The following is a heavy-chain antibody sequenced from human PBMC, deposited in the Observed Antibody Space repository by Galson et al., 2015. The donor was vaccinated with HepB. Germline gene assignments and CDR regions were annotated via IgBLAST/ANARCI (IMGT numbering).Heavy chain of an antibody. V-gene: IGHV3-30-3*01. Sequence: SLRLSCAASGFTFSSYAMHWVRQAPGKGLEWVAVISYDGSNKYYADSVKGRFTISRDNSKNTLYLQMNSLRAEDTAVYYCARDRDEDDILTGYFDYWGQGTLVTVSS. CDR3: ARDRDEDDILTGYFDY. CDR1: GFTFSSYA. J-gene: IGHJ4*02. CDR2: ISYDGSNK. D-gene: IGHD3-9*01.